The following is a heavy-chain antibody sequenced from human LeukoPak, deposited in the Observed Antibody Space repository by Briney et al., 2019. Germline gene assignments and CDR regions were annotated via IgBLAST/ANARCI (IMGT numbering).Heavy chain of an antibody. J-gene: IGHJ4*02. Sequence: GGSLRLSCAASGFTFSSYEMNWVRQAPGKGLEWVSYISSSGSTIYYADSVKGRLTISRDNAKNSLYLQMNSLRAEDTAVYYCARGSPLITMVRGVINGGFDYWGQGTLVTVSS. D-gene: IGHD3-10*01. CDR3: ARGSPLITMVRGVINGGFDY. CDR1: GFTFSSYE. V-gene: IGHV3-48*03. CDR2: ISSSGSTI.